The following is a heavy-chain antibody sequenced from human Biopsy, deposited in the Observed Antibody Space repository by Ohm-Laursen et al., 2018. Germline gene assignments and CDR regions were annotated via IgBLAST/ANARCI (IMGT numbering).Heavy chain of an antibody. CDR2: ISDTGTT. CDR1: GGSIGGSGDY. J-gene: IGHJ3*01. CDR3: ARLFRLDDYWNDDPPDGFDV. D-gene: IGHD3-3*01. Sequence: SQTLSLTCPVSGGSIGGSGDYWSWIRQPPGKGLEWIGYISDTGTTNYNPSLRGRFAMSVDTSKNQFSLQLTSVTAADTAMCFCARLFRLDDYWNDDPPDGFDVWGQGTMVTVSS. V-gene: IGHV4-61*08.